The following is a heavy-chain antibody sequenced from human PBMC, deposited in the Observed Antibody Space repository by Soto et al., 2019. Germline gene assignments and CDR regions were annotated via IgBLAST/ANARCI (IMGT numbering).Heavy chain of an antibody. V-gene: IGHV3-23*01. D-gene: IGHD6-19*01. J-gene: IGHJ4*02. CDR3: ARRGSGWFFDS. CDR1: GFTFSSYA. Sequence: EVQLLESGGGLVQPGGSLRLSCAASGFTFSSYAMSWVRQAPGKGLEWVSAISGSGGRTYYADSVKGRFTISRDKSKNTLYLQMNSLRAGDTAVYYCARRGSGWFFDSWGQGTLVTVSS. CDR2: ISGSGGRT.